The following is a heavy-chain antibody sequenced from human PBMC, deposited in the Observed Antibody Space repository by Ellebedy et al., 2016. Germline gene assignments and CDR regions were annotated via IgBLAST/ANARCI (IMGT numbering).Heavy chain of an antibody. CDR1: GFTFSSYA. V-gene: IGHV3-23*01. CDR2: IGGSDSST. CDR3: AKDLERGLEWSQSAFDY. J-gene: IGHJ4*02. Sequence: GESLKISXAASGFTFSSYAMSWVRQAPGKGLEWVSAIGGSDSSTYYADSVKGRFTTSRDNAKKSLYLQMNSLRPADTALYYCAKDLERGLEWSQSAFDYWGQGTLVTVSS. D-gene: IGHD3-3*01.